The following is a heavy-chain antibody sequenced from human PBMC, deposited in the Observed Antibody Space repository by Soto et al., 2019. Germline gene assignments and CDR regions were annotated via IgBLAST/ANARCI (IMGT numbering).Heavy chain of an antibody. J-gene: IGHJ4*02. CDR2: ISAYNGNT. V-gene: IGHV1-18*04. CDR3: VYSSSSSTPFAY. Sequence: ASVKVSCKSPGYPFTSYVISWVRQAPGQGLEWMGWISAYNGNTNYAQKLQGRVTMTTDTSTSTAYTELSRLSSHPTAVYYFVYSSSSSTPFAYSAQATLFTLSS. CDR1: GYPFTSYV. D-gene: IGHD6-13*01.